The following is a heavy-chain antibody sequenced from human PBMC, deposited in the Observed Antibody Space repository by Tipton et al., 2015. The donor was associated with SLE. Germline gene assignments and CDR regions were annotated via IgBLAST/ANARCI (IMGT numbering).Heavy chain of an antibody. V-gene: IGHV4-61*01. CDR1: GGSVSSGRYY. CDR3: ARISSGWSPLDY. Sequence: TLSLTCTVSGGSVSSGRYYWSWIRQPPGKGLEWIGYIYYSGSTNYNPSLKSRVTISVDTSKNQFSLKLSSVTAADTAVYYCARISSGWSPLDYWGQGTLVTVSS. D-gene: IGHD6-19*01. CDR2: IYYSGST. J-gene: IGHJ4*02.